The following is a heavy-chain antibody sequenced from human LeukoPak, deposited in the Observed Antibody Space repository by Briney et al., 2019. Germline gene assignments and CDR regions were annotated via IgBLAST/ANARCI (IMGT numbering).Heavy chain of an antibody. D-gene: IGHD3-10*01. Sequence: GVSLRLCCAGSGFTWGSDNMGWGRYSPGEGVGWGSCISSSSSTIYYADSVKGRFPISRDHAKTSLYLQMTRLRAEDTAVYYCARDHVFMVRGVMYYYYGMDVWGHGTTVTVSS. CDR2: ISSSSSTI. CDR1: GFTWGSDN. CDR3: ARDHVFMVRGVMYYYYGMDV. J-gene: IGHJ6*02. V-gene: IGHV3-48*01.